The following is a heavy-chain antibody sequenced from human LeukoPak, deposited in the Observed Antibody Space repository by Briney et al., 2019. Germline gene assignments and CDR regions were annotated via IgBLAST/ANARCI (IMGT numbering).Heavy chain of an antibody. V-gene: IGHV4-4*08. CDR2: IYNSGST. CDR3: ARDRGPLEGWFDP. Sequence: SGTLSLTCTVSGGSISSYYWSWIRQPPGKGLEWIGEIYNSGSTKYNPSLKSRVTISVDTSKKQFSLKLRSVTAADTAVYYCARDRGPLEGWFDPWGQGTLVTVSS. CDR1: GGSISSYY. D-gene: IGHD1-1*01. J-gene: IGHJ5*02.